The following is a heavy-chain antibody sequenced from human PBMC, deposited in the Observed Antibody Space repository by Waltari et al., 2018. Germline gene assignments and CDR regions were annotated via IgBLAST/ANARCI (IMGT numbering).Heavy chain of an antibody. CDR3: IRDFGEPGATNVFDI. Sequence: EVQLVESGGGLVQPGGYLRLSWAASGLPLRVSWMYGVRQAPGKGLVGFSRIDFDGSGTSYADSVKGRFTISRDNAKNTVYLQMNSVRAEDTAVYYCIRDFGEPGATNVFDIWGQGTMVTVSS. CDR2: IDFDGSGT. D-gene: IGHD3-16*01. J-gene: IGHJ3*02. V-gene: IGHV3-74*01. CDR1: GLPLRVSW.